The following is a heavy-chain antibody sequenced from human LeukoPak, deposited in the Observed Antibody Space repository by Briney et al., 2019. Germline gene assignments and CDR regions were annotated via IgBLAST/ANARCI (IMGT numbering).Heavy chain of an antibody. V-gene: IGHV3-30*18. CDR2: ISYDGSNK. CDR1: GFTFSSYG. J-gene: IGHJ3*02. CDR3: AKGAFDI. Sequence: GGSLRLSRAASGFTFSSYGMHWVRQAPGKGLEWVAVISYDGSNKYYADSVKGRFTISRDNSKNTLYLQMNSLRAEDTAVYYCAKGAFDIWGQGTMVTVSS.